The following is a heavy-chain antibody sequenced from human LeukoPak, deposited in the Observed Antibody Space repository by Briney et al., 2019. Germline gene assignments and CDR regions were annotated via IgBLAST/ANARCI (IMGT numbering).Heavy chain of an antibody. D-gene: IGHD6-6*01. CDR1: GFTFSSYS. V-gene: IGHV3-21*01. Sequence: PGGSLRLSCAASGFTFSSYSMNWVRQAPGKGLEWVSSISSSSSYIYYADSVKGRFTISRDNAKNSLYLQTNSLRAEDTAVYYCARDAGSIAARPTYTAFDYWGQGTLVTVSS. CDR3: ARDAGSIAARPTYTAFDY. CDR2: ISSSSSYI. J-gene: IGHJ4*02.